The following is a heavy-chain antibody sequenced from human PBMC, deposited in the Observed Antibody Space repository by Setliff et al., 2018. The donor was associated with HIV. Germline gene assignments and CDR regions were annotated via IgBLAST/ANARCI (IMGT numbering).Heavy chain of an antibody. J-gene: IGHJ4*02. V-gene: IGHV4-4*09. D-gene: IGHD3-16*01. CDR2: IYNPGST. Sequence: PSETLSLPCNVSGGSITNFYWSWIRQPPGKGLEWIGYIYNPGSTNFNPSLQSRVSMSVDVSTNQFSLRLTSVTAADTAVYYCARLRLAVMMSLDYFDLWGQGTLVTVSS. CDR1: GGSITNFY. CDR3: ARLRLAVMMSLDYFDL.